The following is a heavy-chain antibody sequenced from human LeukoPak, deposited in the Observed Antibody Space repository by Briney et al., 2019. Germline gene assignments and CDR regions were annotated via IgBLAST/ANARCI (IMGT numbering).Heavy chain of an antibody. CDR3: ARDGGWHGFDY. CDR2: INEDGSQK. V-gene: IGHV3-7*03. Sequence: PGGSLRLSCVESGFTFRSPWMAWLRQAPEKGLEWVANINEDGSQKYYLGSVTGRFTISRDNSKNSLYLQMNSLSAEDTAMYYCARDGGWHGFDYWGQGNLVIVSS. CDR1: GFTFRSPW. D-gene: IGHD6-19*01. J-gene: IGHJ4*02.